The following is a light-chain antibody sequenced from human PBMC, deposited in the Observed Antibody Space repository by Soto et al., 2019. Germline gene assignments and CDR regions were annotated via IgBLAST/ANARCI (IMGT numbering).Light chain of an antibody. CDR3: QSYDRSLSGFWV. Sequence: QAVVTQPPSVSGAPGQRVTISCTGSSSNIGAGYDVQWYQQVPGSAPKVVIYGNKNRPSGVADRFSGSKSGTSASLAITGVQPEDEADYYCQSYDRSLSGFWVFGGGTKLTVL. V-gene: IGLV1-40*01. CDR1: SSNIGAGYD. CDR2: GNK. J-gene: IGLJ3*02.